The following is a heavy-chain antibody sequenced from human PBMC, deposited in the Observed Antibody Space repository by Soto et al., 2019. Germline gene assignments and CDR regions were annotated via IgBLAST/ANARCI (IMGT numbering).Heavy chain of an antibody. Sequence: GVSLRLSFAASGFTFSSYSMKWVRQAPGKGLEWVSSISSSSSYIYYADSVKGRFTISRDNAKNSLYLQMNSLRAEDTAVYYCARDGVYDYIWGSYPSRWFDPWGQGTLVTVSS. V-gene: IGHV3-21*01. D-gene: IGHD3-16*01. CDR2: ISSSSSYI. J-gene: IGHJ5*02. CDR1: GFTFSSYS. CDR3: ARDGVYDYIWGSYPSRWFDP.